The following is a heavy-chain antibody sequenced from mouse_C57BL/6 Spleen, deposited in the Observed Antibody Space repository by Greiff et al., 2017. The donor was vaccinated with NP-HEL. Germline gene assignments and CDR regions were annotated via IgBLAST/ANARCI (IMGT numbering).Heavy chain of an antibody. CDR3: ARSDYDGSAYGFDY. J-gene: IGHJ2*01. D-gene: IGHD1-1*01. Sequence: QVQLQQSGAELVKPGASVKISCKASGYAFSSYWMNWVKQRPGKGLEWIGQIYPGDGDTNYNGKFKGKATLTADKSSSTAYIQLSSLTSEDSAVYFCARSDYDGSAYGFDYWGQGTTLTVSS. CDR1: GYAFSSYW. V-gene: IGHV1-80*01. CDR2: IYPGDGDT.